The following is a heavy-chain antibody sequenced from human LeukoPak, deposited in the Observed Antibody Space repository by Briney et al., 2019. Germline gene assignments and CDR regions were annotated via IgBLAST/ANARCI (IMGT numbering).Heavy chain of an antibody. CDR3: ARVVEYCSSTSCYGVRYFDY. CDR2: IWNNGNDK. Sequence: GRSLRLSCAASGFTFRNHGMPWVRQAPGKGLEWVALIWNNGNDKNYAESVKGRFTVSRDNSQNILYLQLNSLRVEDTAVYYCARVVEYCSSTSCYGVRYFDYWGQGTLVTVSS. V-gene: IGHV3-33*01. D-gene: IGHD2-2*01. CDR1: GFTFRNHG. J-gene: IGHJ4*02.